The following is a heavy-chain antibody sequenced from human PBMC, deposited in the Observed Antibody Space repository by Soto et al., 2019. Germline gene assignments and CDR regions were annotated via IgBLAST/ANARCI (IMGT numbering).Heavy chain of an antibody. D-gene: IGHD3-10*01. CDR1: GYTFTSYG. J-gene: IGHJ6*02. CDR3: ARDQNVLLWFGELTVYYGMDV. V-gene: IGHV1-18*01. CDR2: ISAYNGNT. Sequence: ASVKVACKASGYTFTSYGISWVRQAPGQGLEWMGWISAYNGNTNYAQKLQGRVTMTTDTSTSTAYMELRSLRSDDTAVYYCARDQNVLLWFGELTVYYGMDVWGQGPTVTVSS.